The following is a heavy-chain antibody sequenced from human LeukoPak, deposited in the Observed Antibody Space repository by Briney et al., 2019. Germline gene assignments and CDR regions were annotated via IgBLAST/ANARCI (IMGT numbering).Heavy chain of an antibody. D-gene: IGHD5/OR15-5a*01. Sequence: PEGSLRLSCAASGFAVNTYDMHWVRQAPGEGPQWIAYFGISGTIYYADSVRGRFTISRDSAKNSLYLQMNGLRVDDTAIYYCAGYGVYPYWGQGTPVTVSS. CDR1: GFAVNTYD. J-gene: IGHJ4*02. V-gene: IGHV3-48*01. CDR3: AGYGVYPY. CDR2: FGISGTI.